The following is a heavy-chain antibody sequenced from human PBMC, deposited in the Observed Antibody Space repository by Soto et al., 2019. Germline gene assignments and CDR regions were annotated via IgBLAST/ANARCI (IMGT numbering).Heavy chain of an antibody. J-gene: IGHJ5*02. CDR3: AKAPWESYRLDWFDP. V-gene: IGHV3-30*18. Sequence: QVQLVESGGGVVQPGRSLRLSCAASGFTFSSYGMHWVRQAPGKGLEWVAGISYDGSNKYYADSVKGRFTISRDNSKNTLYLQMNSLRAEDTAVYYCAKAPWESYRLDWFDPWGQGTLVTVSS. CDR1: GFTFSSYG. D-gene: IGHD1-26*01. CDR2: ISYDGSNK.